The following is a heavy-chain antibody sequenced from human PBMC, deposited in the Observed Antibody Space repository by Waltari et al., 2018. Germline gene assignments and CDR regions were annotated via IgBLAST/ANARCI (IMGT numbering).Heavy chain of an antibody. V-gene: IGHV3-74*01. J-gene: IGHJ4*02. CDR2: LNYYVSST. CDR3: VRGYGGDVY. CDR1: GFTFTSHW. D-gene: IGHD2-21*02. Sequence: EVQLVESGGGLVQPGGSLRLSCAASGFTFTSHWMHWVRQGPGKGLEWVSRLNYYVSSTYYADFVKGRFTISRDNAKNTLYLQMNSLRAEDTGVYYCVRGYGGDVYWGQGTLVTVSS.